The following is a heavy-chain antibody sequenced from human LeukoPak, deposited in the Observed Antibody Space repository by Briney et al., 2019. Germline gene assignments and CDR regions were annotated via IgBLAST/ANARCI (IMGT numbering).Heavy chain of an antibody. V-gene: IGHV4-31*11. CDR2: IYYSGSI. CDR1: GGSISSGGYY. CDR3: ARAYDSSGYYADY. J-gene: IGHJ4*02. Sequence: SETLSLTCAVSGGSISSGGYYWSWIRQHPGKGLEWIGYIYYSGSIYYNPSLKSRVTISVDTSKNQFSLKLSSVTAADTAVYYCARAYDSSGYYADYWGQGTLVTVSS. D-gene: IGHD3-22*01.